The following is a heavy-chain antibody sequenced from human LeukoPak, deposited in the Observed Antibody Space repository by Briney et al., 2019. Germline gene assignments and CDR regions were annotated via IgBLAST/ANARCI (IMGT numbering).Heavy chain of an antibody. CDR2: IYHTGST. J-gene: IGHJ5*02. D-gene: IGHD3-10*01. CDR3: ARASYYGAGNSPFDP. V-gene: IGHV4-4*07. Sequence: SETLSLTRSVSGGSMNSYFWSWIRQSAGKGLEWIGRIYHTGSTTYNPTFKTRVTMSVDLANNRFSLKLTSVTAADTATYYCARASYYGAGNSPFDPWGQGTLVTVSS. CDR1: GGSMNSYF.